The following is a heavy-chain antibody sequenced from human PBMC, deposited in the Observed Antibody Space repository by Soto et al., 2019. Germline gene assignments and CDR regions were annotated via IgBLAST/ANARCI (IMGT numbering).Heavy chain of an antibody. D-gene: IGHD1-26*01. CDR1: GGSISSYY. J-gene: IGHJ4*02. V-gene: IGHV4-59*01. Sequence: SETLSLTCTVSGGSISSYYWSWIRQPPGKGLEWIGYIYYSGSTNYNPSLKSRVTISVDTSKNQFSLKLSSVTAADTAVYYCVRVELRRLEFDYWGQGDLVTVSS. CDR3: VRVELRRLEFDY. CDR2: IYYSGST.